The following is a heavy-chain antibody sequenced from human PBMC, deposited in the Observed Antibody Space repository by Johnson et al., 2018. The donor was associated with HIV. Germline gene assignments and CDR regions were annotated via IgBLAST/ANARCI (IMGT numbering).Heavy chain of an antibody. CDR1: GFTFSSFG. CDR3: AREAQTHAFDI. J-gene: IGHJ3*02. CDR2: IRYDGSNK. V-gene: IGHV3-30*02. Sequence: QVQLVESGGGVVQPGGSLRLSCAASGFTFSSFGMHWVRQAPGKGLEWVAFIRYDGSNKYFAASVKGRFTISRDNSKNTLYLQMNSLRAEDTAVYYCAREAQTHAFDIWGQGTMVTVSS. D-gene: IGHD4-23*01.